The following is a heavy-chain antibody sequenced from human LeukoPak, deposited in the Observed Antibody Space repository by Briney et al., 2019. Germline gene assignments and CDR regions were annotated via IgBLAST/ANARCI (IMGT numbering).Heavy chain of an antibody. CDR3: ARDHYFVVVPAAGTFDI. Sequence: PGGSLRLSCAASGFTFSNYWMSWVRQAPGKGLEWVANIKQDGSEKYYVDSAKGRFTISRDNAKNSLCLQMNSLRAEDTAVYYCARDHYFVVVPAAGTFDIWGQGTMVTVSS. V-gene: IGHV3-7*01. CDR2: IKQDGSEK. CDR1: GFTFSNYW. J-gene: IGHJ3*02. D-gene: IGHD2-2*01.